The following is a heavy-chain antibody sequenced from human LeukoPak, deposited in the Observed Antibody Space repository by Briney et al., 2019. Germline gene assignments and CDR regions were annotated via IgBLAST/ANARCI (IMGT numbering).Heavy chain of an antibody. CDR1: GGSFSGYY. CDR2: INHSGST. D-gene: IGHD3-3*01. J-gene: IGHJ4*02. V-gene: IGHV4-34*01. CDR3: ARGADFWSGYSHGHYFDY. Sequence: KPSETLSLTCAVYGGSFSGYYWSWIRQPPGKGLEWIGEINHSGSTNYNPSLKSRVTMSVDTSKNQFSLKLSSVTAADTAVYYCARGADFWSGYSHGHYFDYWGQGTLVTVSS.